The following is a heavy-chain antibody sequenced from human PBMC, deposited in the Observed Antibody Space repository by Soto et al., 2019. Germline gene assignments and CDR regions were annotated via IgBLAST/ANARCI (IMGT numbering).Heavy chain of an antibody. D-gene: IGHD3-10*01. CDR2: IYYSGST. Sequence: PSETLSLTCTISGGSISSYYWSWIRQPPGKGLEWIGYIYYSGSTNYNPSLKSRVTISVDTSKNQFSLKLSSVTAADTAVYYCARDRGGSGTMRWWFDPWGQGTLVT. J-gene: IGHJ5*02. CDR3: ARDRGGSGTMRWWFDP. V-gene: IGHV4-59*01. CDR1: GGSISSYY.